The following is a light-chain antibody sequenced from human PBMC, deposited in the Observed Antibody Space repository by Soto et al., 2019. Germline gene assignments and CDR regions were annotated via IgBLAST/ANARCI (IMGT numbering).Light chain of an antibody. J-gene: IGKJ1*01. CDR2: GAF. CDR1: QSVGNN. CDR3: QQYVTSPWA. V-gene: IGKV3-20*01. Sequence: EVVLTQSAATLSVSPGERATLSCRTSQSVGNNLAWYQQKPGQAPRLLMYGAFIRAPGLPVRFRGTGSGTDFTLTISRLEPEDFAVYYCQQYVTSPWAFGQGTKVDIK.